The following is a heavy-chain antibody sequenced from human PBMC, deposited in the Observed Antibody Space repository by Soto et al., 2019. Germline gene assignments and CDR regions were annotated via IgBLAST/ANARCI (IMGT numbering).Heavy chain of an antibody. CDR3: ATDLYCSGGSCYIPGIAVAGQGR. Sequence: ASVKVSCKVSGYTLTELSMHWVRQAPGKGLEWMGGFDPEDGETIYAQKFQGRVTMTEDTSTDTAYMELSSLRSEDTAVYYCATDLYCSGGSCYIPGIAVAGQGRWGQGTLVTVSS. J-gene: IGHJ4*02. D-gene: IGHD2-15*01. V-gene: IGHV1-24*01. CDR2: FDPEDGET. CDR1: GYTLTELS.